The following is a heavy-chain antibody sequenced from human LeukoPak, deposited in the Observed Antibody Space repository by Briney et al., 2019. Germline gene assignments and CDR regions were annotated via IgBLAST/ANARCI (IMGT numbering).Heavy chain of an antibody. CDR1: GFTFSAYA. Sequence: PGGSLRLSCAASGFTFSAYAMAWVRGPPGRGLEWVSTMALSGGPTHYADAVEGRFTISRDDSKSTLYLHINNLRAEDTAVYYCARDFSLVVGASDSWGKGTLVTVSS. CDR3: ARDFSLVVGASDS. CDR2: MALSGGPT. V-gene: IGHV3-23*01. D-gene: IGHD1-26*01. J-gene: IGHJ5*02.